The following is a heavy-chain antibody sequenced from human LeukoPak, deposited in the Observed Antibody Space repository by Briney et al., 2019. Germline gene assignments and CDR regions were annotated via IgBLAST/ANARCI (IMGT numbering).Heavy chain of an antibody. J-gene: IGHJ4*02. CDR1: GGSISSGGYY. V-gene: IGHV4-31*03. CDR3: ARIEGVYGDYYYFDY. CDR2: IYYSGST. Sequence: ASQTLSLTCTVSGGSISSGGYYWSWIRQHPGKGLEWIGYIYYSGSTYYNPSLKSRVTISVDTSKNQFSLKLSSVTAADTAVYYCARIEGVYGDYYYFDYWGQGTLVTVSS. D-gene: IGHD4-17*01.